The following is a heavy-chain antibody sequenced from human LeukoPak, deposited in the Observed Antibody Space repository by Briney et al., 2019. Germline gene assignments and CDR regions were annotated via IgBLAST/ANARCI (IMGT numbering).Heavy chain of an antibody. J-gene: IGHJ1*01. V-gene: IGHV3-53*04. CDR1: GFTVSSDY. Sequence: PGGSLRLPRAASGFTVSSDYISGVRAAPGKGLEWVSVIYSGGSTYYADSVKGRFTISRHNSKNTLYLQMNSLRAEDTAVYYCASAATGGAYFQHWGQGTLVTVSS. CDR3: ASAATGGAYFQH. D-gene: IGHD6-25*01. CDR2: IYSGGST.